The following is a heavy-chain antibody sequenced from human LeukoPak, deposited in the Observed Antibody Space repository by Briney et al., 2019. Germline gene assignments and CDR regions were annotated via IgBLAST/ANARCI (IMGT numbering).Heavy chain of an antibody. V-gene: IGHV4-59*01. CDR3: ARDVPMGYYDSSGHRGYYYGMDV. J-gene: IGHJ6*02. D-gene: IGHD3-22*01. CDR1: GGSISSYY. CDR2: IYYSGST. Sequence: SETLSLTCTVSGGSISSYYWSWIRQPPGKGLEWIGYIYYSGSTNHNPSLKSRVTISVDTSKNQFSLKLSSVTAADTAVYYCARDVPMGYYDSSGHRGYYYGMDVWGQGTTVTVSS.